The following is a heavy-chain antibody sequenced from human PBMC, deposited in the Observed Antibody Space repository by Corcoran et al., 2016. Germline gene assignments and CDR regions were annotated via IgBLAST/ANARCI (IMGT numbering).Heavy chain of an antibody. D-gene: IGHD4-4*01. Sequence: QITLKESGPTLVKPTQTLTLTCTFSGFSLSTSGVGVGWIRQPPGKTLEWLALIYWDDDKRYSQSLKSRITITKDTSKNQVVLTMTNMDPVDTATYDCAHTRTVPTPSNWFDPWGQGTLVTVSS. CDR2: IYWDDDK. V-gene: IGHV2-5*02. CDR3: AHTRTVPTPSNWFDP. J-gene: IGHJ5*02. CDR1: GFSLSTSGVG.